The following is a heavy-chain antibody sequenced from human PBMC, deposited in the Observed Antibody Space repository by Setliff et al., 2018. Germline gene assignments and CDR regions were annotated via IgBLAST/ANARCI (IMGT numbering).Heavy chain of an antibody. Sequence: KPSETLSLTCTVSGASISSGTYYWAWIRQPPGKGLEWIGRIHYRGTTYSNASLASRLTISVDTAKNQFSLKLTSVTAADTAVYYCARGKIFYVGDSHYFDIWGQGALVTVSS. CDR3: ARGKIFYVGDSHYFDI. D-gene: IGHD4-17*01. CDR1: GASISSGTYY. CDR2: IHYRGTT. V-gene: IGHV4-39*01. J-gene: IGHJ4*02.